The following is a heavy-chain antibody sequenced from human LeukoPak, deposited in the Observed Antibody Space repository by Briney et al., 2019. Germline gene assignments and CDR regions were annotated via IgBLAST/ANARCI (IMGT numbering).Heavy chain of an antibody. CDR2: IKQDGGEK. V-gene: IGHV3-7*01. CDR3: ARGDQLRSDYYYYYMDV. J-gene: IGHJ6*03. Sequence: GGSLRLSCAASGFTFSSYWMSWVRQAPGKGLEWVANIKQDGGEKYYVDSVKGRFTISRDNAENSLYLQMNSLRAEDTAVYYCARGDQLRSDYYYYYMDVWGKGTTVTVSS. CDR1: GFTFSSYW. D-gene: IGHD2-2*01.